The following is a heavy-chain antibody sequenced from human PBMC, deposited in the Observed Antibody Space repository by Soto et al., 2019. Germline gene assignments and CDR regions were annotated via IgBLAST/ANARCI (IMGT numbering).Heavy chain of an antibody. J-gene: IGHJ6*02. Sequence: PSETLSLTCTVSGGSISSSSYYWGWIRQPPGKGLEWIGSIYYSGSTYYNPSLKSRVTISVDTSKNQFSLKLSSVTAADTAVYYCARHTIAAAGKRTYYYYYYGMDAWGQGTTVTVSS. CDR1: GGSISSSSYY. CDR2: IYYSGST. CDR3: ARHTIAAAGKRTYYYYYYGMDA. D-gene: IGHD6-13*01. V-gene: IGHV4-39*01.